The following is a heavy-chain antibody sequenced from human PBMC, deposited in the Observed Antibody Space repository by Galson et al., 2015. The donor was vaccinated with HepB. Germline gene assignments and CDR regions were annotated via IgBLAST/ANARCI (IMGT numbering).Heavy chain of an antibody. V-gene: IGHV3-7*03. D-gene: IGHD6-19*01. CDR1: GFTFSRYW. Sequence: SLRLSCAASGFTFSRYWMSWVRRAPGKGLEWVANIKQDGREQYYVDSVKGRFTISRDNAKNSLYLQMNSLRAEDTAVYYCARDFIAVGRGPEYWGQGALVTVSS. J-gene: IGHJ4*02. CDR3: ARDFIAVGRGPEY. CDR2: IKQDGREQ.